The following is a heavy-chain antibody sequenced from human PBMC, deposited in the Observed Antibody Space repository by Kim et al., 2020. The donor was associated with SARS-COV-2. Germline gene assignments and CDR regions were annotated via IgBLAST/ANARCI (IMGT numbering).Heavy chain of an antibody. CDR1: GYTFTSYG. V-gene: IGHV1-18*04. D-gene: IGHD3-10*01. J-gene: IGHJ6*02. Sequence: ASVKVSCKASGYTFTSYGISWVRQAPGQGLEWMGWISAYNGNTNYAQKLQGRVTMTTDTSTSTAYMELRSLRSDDTAVYYCARGELLPYYYYGMDVWGQGTTVTVSS. CDR2: ISAYNGNT. CDR3: ARGELLPYYYYGMDV.